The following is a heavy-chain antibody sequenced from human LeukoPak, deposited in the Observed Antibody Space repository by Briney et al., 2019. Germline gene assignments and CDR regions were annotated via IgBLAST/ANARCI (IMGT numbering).Heavy chain of an antibody. Sequence: GGSLRLSCAASGFTFSSYAMSWVRQAPGKGLEWVSAISGSGGSTYYADSVKGRFTISRDNSKNTLYLQMNSLRAEDTAVYYCAKGTLRYCSGGSCYYFQHWGQGTLVTVSS. CDR2: ISGSGGST. CDR3: AKGTLRYCSGGSCYYFQH. CDR1: GFTFSSYA. D-gene: IGHD2-15*01. J-gene: IGHJ1*01. V-gene: IGHV3-23*01.